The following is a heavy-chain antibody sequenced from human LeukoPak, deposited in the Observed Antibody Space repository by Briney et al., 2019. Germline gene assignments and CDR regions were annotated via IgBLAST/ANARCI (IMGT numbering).Heavy chain of an antibody. CDR3: ARDIVLMVYATPYYFDY. Sequence: GASVKVSCRASGYTFTGYYMHWVRQAPGQGLEWMGWINPNSGGTNYAQKFQGRVTMTRDASISTAYMELSRLRSDDTAVYYCARDIVLMVYATPYYFDYWGQGTLVTVSS. V-gene: IGHV1-2*02. J-gene: IGHJ4*02. D-gene: IGHD2-8*01. CDR2: INPNSGGT. CDR1: GYTFTGYY.